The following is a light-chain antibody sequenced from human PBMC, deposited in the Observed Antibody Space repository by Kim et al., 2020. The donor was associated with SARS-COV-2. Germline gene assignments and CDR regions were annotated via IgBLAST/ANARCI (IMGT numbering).Light chain of an antibody. CDR1: TSDAYKY. V-gene: IGLV2-14*03. CDR3: SSYTSTSTLKI. Sequence: QSALTQPASFSLSPGQSITISCTGTTSDAYKYVSWYQQHPGKAPKLTIYDVSSRPLGVSNRFSGSKSANTASLTISGLLPEDEADYFCSSYTSTSTLKIFGGGTQLTVL. CDR2: DVS. J-gene: IGLJ2*01.